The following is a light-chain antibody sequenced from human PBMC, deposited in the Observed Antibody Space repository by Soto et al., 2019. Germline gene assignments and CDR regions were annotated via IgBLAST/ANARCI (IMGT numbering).Light chain of an antibody. V-gene: IGKV3D-15*01. CDR3: QQYNNWPRT. CDR2: EAI. J-gene: IGKJ4*01. CDR1: QSVDNY. Sequence: EIVLTQSPATLSLSPGERATLACRATQSVDNYLAWYQHKPGQAPRLLIYEAIIRATGIPARFSGSGSGTEFTLTISSLQSEDFAVYYCQQYNNWPRTFGGGTKVDIK.